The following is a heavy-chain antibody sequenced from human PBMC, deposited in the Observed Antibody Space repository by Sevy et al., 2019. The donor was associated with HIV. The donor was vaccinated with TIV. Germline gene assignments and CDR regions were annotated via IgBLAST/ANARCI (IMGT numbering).Heavy chain of an antibody. Sequence: SETLSLTCTVSGGSISSSSYYWGWIRQPPGKGLEWIGSIYYSRSTYYNPSLKSRVTISVDTSKNQFSLKLSSVTAADTAVYYCARRYSYGGGMDVWGQGTTVTVSS. J-gene: IGHJ6*02. CDR1: GGSISSSSYY. CDR3: ARRYSYGGGMDV. D-gene: IGHD3-16*02. V-gene: IGHV4-39*01. CDR2: IYYSRST.